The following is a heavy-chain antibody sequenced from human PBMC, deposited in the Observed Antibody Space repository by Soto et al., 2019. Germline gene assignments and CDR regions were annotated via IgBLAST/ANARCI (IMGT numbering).Heavy chain of an antibody. CDR2: ISSSGATT. CDR1: GFTFSSYA. Sequence: EVQLLESGGGLVQPGGSLRLSCAASGFTFSSYAMSWVRQIPGKGLEWVSHISSSGATTYYAGSVKGRFTISRDKSTNALYLKMNSLRDEDTAVYFCAKDKWLGYFDYWGQGTLVTVSS. D-gene: IGHD6-19*01. CDR3: AKDKWLGYFDY. V-gene: IGHV3-23*01. J-gene: IGHJ4*02.